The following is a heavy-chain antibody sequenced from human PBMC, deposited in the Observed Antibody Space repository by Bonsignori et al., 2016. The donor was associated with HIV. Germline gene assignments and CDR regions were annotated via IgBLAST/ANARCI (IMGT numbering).Heavy chain of an antibody. CDR2: ISITSSTI. D-gene: IGHD2-15*01. V-gene: IGHV3-48*02. J-gene: IGHJ6*03. Sequence: VRQMPGKGLEWISYISITSSTIYYADSVKGRFTTSRDNAKNSLYLQMNSLRDEDTAVYYRARDFEDLLYYYYYMGVWGKGTTVTVSS. CDR3: ARDFEDLLYYYYYMGV.